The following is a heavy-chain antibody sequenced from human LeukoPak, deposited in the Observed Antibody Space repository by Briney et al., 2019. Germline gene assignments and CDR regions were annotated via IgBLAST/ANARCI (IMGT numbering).Heavy chain of an antibody. CDR2: ITSDSRYM. CDR3: ASYPTYYYDSSGSRSDVDAFDI. CDR1: GFTFSSYS. D-gene: IGHD3-22*01. Sequence: GGSLRLSCAASGFTFSSYSMNWVRQAPGKGLEWVSSITSDSRYMYYADSVKGRFTISRDNAKNSLYLQMNSLRAEDTAVYYCASYPTYYYDSSGSRSDVDAFDIWGQGTMVTVSS. J-gene: IGHJ3*02. V-gene: IGHV3-21*01.